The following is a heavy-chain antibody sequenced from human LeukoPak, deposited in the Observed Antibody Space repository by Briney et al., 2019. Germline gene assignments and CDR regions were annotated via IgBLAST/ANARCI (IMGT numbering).Heavy chain of an antibody. CDR1: GNSINSNY. Sequence: SETLSLTCTVSGNSINSNYWSWIRKPPEKGLEWIGYIHYSGSTNYNPSLKSRVTLSVDTSKNQFSLKLSSVTAADTAAYYCARAVSWTDYYYYMDVWGKGTTVTVSS. CDR2: IHYSGST. V-gene: IGHV4-59*01. CDR3: ARAVSWTDYYYYMDV. D-gene: IGHD6-13*01. J-gene: IGHJ6*03.